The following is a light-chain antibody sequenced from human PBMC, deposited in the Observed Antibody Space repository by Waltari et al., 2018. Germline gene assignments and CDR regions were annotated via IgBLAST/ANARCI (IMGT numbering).Light chain of an antibody. Sequence: ETTLTQSPAFMSETPRDKVNISCRASQDIDDEMNWYQQKPGEGAIFIIQEASTLVPGIPPRFSGSVDGTDFTLTINNIQSEDVASYFCLEHDNFPTHTFGQGTKLEIK. J-gene: IGKJ2*01. CDR1: QDIDDE. CDR3: LEHDNFPTHT. V-gene: IGKV5-2*01. CDR2: EAS.